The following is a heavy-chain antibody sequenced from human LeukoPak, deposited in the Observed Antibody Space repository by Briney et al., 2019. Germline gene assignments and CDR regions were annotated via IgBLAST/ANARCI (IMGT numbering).Heavy chain of an antibody. CDR2: INSDGSST. Sequence: GGSLRLSCAASGFTFSSYWMHWVRQAPGKGLAWVSRINSDGSSTSYADSVKGRFTISRDNAKNTLYLQMNSLRAEDTAVYYCAREWVYCSGGSCSGVGMDVWGQGTTVTVS. D-gene: IGHD2-15*01. CDR1: GFTFSSYW. J-gene: IGHJ6*02. CDR3: AREWVYCSGGSCSGVGMDV. V-gene: IGHV3-74*01.